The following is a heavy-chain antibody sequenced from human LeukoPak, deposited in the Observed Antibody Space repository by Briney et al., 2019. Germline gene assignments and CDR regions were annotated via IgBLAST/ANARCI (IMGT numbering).Heavy chain of an antibody. V-gene: IGHV4-31*11. Sequence: SETLSLTCAVYGGSFSGYYWSWIRQHPGEGLEWIGFVHYSGSAYYNPSLKSRLIISVDTSKNQFSVRLSSVTAADTAVYYCARILGYSYGQGDSWGQGTLVTVSS. D-gene: IGHD5-18*01. CDR2: VHYSGSA. CDR1: GGSFSGYY. J-gene: IGHJ4*02. CDR3: ARILGYSYGQGDS.